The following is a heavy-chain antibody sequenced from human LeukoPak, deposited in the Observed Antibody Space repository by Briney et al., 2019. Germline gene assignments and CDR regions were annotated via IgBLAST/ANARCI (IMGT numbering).Heavy chain of an antibody. Sequence: SETLSLTCTVSPGSISGYYWSWIRQPPGKGLEWIGYINYSGSTNYNPSLKSQVTMSVDTSKNQFSLKLSSVTAADTAVYYCVGGTYYGGDSWGQGTLVTVSS. CDR1: PGSISGYY. J-gene: IGHJ4*02. V-gene: IGHV4-59*12. CDR3: VGGTYYGGDS. D-gene: IGHD1-26*01. CDR2: INYSGST.